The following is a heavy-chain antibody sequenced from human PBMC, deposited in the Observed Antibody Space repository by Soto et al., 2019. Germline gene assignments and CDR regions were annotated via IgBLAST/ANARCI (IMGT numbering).Heavy chain of an antibody. Sequence: SETLSLTCIVSGDPITNYYWSWIRQPAGKGLEWIGRIYTSGGTIYNPSLKSRVTMSVDTSNNQFSLKLSSVTAADTAVYYCARDYYASGRLDYWGQGTLVTVSS. V-gene: IGHV4-4*07. CDR3: ARDYYASGRLDY. CDR1: GDPITNYY. J-gene: IGHJ4*02. CDR2: IYTSGGT. D-gene: IGHD3-10*01.